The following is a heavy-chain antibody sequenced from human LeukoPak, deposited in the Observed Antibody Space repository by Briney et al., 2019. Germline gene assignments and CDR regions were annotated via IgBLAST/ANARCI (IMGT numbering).Heavy chain of an antibody. Sequence: KTSETLSLTCTLSGGSISTYYWSWIRQPPGKGLEWIGYIYHSGSTNYNPSLKSRVTISVDTSKNQFSLKLSSVTAADTAVYYCARCGGYASPIGYWGQGALVTVSS. CDR1: GGSISTYY. J-gene: IGHJ4*02. CDR2: IYHSGST. D-gene: IGHD5-12*01. CDR3: ARCGGYASPIGY. V-gene: IGHV4-59*01.